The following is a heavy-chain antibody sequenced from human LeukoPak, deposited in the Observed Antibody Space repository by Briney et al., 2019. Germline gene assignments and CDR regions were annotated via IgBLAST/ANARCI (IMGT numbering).Heavy chain of an antibody. J-gene: IGHJ6*03. CDR3: ARGWAHYDILTGNYYYYYMDV. CDR1: GGSISSYY. CDR2: IYTSGST. D-gene: IGHD3-9*01. Sequence: SETLSLTCTVSGGSISSYYWSWIRQPAGKGLEWIGRIYTSGSTNYNPSLKSRVTMSVDTSKNQFSLNLSSVPAADTAVYYCARGWAHYDILTGNYYYYYMDVWGKGTTVTVSS. V-gene: IGHV4-4*07.